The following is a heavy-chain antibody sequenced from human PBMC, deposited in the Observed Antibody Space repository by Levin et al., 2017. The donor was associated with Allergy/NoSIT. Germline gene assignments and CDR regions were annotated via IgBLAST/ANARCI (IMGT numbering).Heavy chain of an antibody. Sequence: LSLPCAASGFTFRSYAMHWVRPAPGKGLEWVAVISYDGSNKYYADSVKGRFTISRDNSKNTLYLQMNSLRAEDTAVYYCAREEKYYDFWSGYLYWGQGTLVTVSS. CDR3: AREEKYYDFWSGYLY. CDR2: ISYDGSNK. J-gene: IGHJ4*02. V-gene: IGHV3-30-3*01. CDR1: GFTFRSYA. D-gene: IGHD3-3*01.